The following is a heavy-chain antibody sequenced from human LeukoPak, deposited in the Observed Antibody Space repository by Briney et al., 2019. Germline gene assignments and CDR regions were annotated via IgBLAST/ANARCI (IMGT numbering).Heavy chain of an antibody. CDR2: ISGSGGST. V-gene: IGHV3-23*01. J-gene: IGHJ4*02. CDR1: GFTFSNHW. D-gene: IGHD1-26*01. Sequence: PGGSLRLSCAASGFTFSNHWMTWVRQAPGKGLEWVSGISGSGGSTYYADSVKGRFTISRDNSKNTLYLQMNSLRAEDTAVYYCAKAGGSYYGGFDYWGQGTLVTVSS. CDR3: AKAGGSYYGGFDY.